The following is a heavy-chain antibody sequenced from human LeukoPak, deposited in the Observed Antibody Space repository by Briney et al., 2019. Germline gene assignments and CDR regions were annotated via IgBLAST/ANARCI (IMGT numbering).Heavy chain of an antibody. J-gene: IGHJ4*02. V-gene: IGHV3-7*01. CDR1: GFTFSRYW. Sequence: GGSLRLSCAPSGFTFSRYWMTWVRQTPEKGPEWVASIKDDGRQKYYVDSVKGRFTVSRDNAKNSAYLQMDSLRVEDTALYYCARDASRGFDTWGQGTLVTVSS. D-gene: IGHD5-24*01. CDR3: ARDASRGFDT. CDR2: IKDDGRQK.